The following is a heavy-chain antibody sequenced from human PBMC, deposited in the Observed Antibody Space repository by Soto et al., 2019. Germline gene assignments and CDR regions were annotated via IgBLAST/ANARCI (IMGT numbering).Heavy chain of an antibody. CDR3: ASSRVIVATYFDY. V-gene: IGHV1-3*01. D-gene: IGHD5-12*01. CDR1: GCTFTSYA. J-gene: IGHJ4*02. CDR2: INAGNGNT. Sequence: ASVKVSCKASGCTFTSYAMHWVRQAPGQRLEWMGWINAGNGNTKYSQKFQGRVTITRDTSASTAYMELSSLRSEDTAVYYCASSRVIVATYFDYWGQGTLVTVSS.